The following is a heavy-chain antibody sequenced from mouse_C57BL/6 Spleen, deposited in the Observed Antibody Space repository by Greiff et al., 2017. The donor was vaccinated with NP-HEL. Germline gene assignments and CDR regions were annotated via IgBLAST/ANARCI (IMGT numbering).Heavy chain of an antibody. V-gene: IGHV5-6*01. CDR3: ARPIYDRYFDY. D-gene: IGHD2-3*01. J-gene: IGHJ2*01. CDR2: ISSGGSYT. Sequence: EVQRVESGGDLVKPGGSLKLSCAASGFTFSSYGMSWVRQTPDKRLEWVATISSGGSYTYYPDSVKGRFTISRDNAKNTLYLQMSSLKSEDTAMYYCARPIYDRYFDYWGQGTTLTVSS. CDR1: GFTFSSYG.